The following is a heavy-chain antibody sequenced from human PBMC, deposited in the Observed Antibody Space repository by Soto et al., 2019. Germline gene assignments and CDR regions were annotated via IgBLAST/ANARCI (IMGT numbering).Heavy chain of an antibody. D-gene: IGHD6-6*01. V-gene: IGHV4-59*01. CDR1: GGSISSYY. Sequence: SETLSLTCTVSGGSISSYYWSWIRQPPGKGLEWIGYIYYSGSTNYNPSLKSRVTISVDTSKNQFSLKLSSVTAADTAVYYCARQGSSSSFYYYYYGMDVWGQGTTVTVSS. CDR2: IYYSGST. J-gene: IGHJ6*02. CDR3: ARQGSSSSFYYYYYGMDV.